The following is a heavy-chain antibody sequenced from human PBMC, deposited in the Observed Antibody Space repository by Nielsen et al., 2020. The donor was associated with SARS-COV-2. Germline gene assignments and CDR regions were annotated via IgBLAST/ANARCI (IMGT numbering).Heavy chain of an antibody. J-gene: IGHJ6*03. CDR2: IKQDGSEK. Sequence: GGSLRLSCAASGFTFSSYWMNWVRQAPGKGLEWVANIKQDGSEKYYGDSVKGRFTISRDNSKNTLYLQMNSLRAEDTAVYYCAKNAGQTSIFGVVITNYYMDVWGKGTTVTVSS. D-gene: IGHD3-3*01. CDR1: GFTFSSYW. V-gene: IGHV3-7*01. CDR3: AKNAGQTSIFGVVITNYYMDV.